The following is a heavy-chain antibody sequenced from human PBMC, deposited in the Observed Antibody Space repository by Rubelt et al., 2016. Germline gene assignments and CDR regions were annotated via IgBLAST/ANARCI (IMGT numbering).Heavy chain of an antibody. V-gene: IGHV4-39*07. CDR2: IYYTGKT. Sequence: QLHLQESGPGLVKPSETLSLTCSVSGGFITNSHFYWDWIRQPPGKALEWIGSIYYTGKTTYNRSLRSRVNMSIETSQNQFSPKLRSVTAADTAVYYCALGDHSGTPIDYWGQGTLVTVSS. J-gene: IGHJ4*02. CDR3: ALGDHSGTPIDY. CDR1: GGFITNSHFY. D-gene: IGHD1-1*01.